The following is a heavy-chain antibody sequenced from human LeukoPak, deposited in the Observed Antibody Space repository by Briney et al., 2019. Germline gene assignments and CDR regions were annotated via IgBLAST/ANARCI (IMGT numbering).Heavy chain of an antibody. CDR1: GFTVSSNY. Sequence: GGSLRLSCAASGFTVSSNYMSWVRQAPGKGLEWVSVIYSGGSTYYADSVKGRFTISRHNSKNTLYLQMNSLRAEDTAVYYCARAWCRGGSCFDGFYFDYWGQGTLVAVSS. CDR2: IYSGGST. D-gene: IGHD2-15*01. CDR3: ARAWCRGGSCFDGFYFDY. J-gene: IGHJ4*02. V-gene: IGHV3-53*04.